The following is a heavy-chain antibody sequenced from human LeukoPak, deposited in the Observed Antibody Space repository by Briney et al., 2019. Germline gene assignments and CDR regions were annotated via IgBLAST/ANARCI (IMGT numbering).Heavy chain of an antibody. CDR2: ISGSGGST. Sequence: PGGSLRLSCAAPGFTFSSYAMSWVRQAPGKGLEWVSAISGSGGSTYYADSVKGRCTISRDNSKNTLYLQMNSLRAEDTAVYYCAKASYDFWSGYYTPWGQGTLVTVSS. J-gene: IGHJ5*02. CDR1: GFTFSSYA. D-gene: IGHD3-3*01. V-gene: IGHV3-23*01. CDR3: AKASYDFWSGYYTP.